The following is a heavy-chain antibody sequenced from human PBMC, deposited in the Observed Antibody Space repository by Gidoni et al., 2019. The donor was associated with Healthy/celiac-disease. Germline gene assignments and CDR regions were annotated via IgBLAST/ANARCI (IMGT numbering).Heavy chain of an antibody. CDR3: ARANCSGGSCWPNYYYYGMDV. D-gene: IGHD2-15*01. V-gene: IGHV5-51*01. CDR1: GYSFTSYW. J-gene: IGHJ6*02. CDR2: IYPGDSDT. Sequence: EVQLVQSGAEVKKPGESLKISCKGSGYSFTSYWIGWVRQLPVKGLELMGIIYPGDSDTRYSPSFQGQVTISADKSISTAYLQWSSLKASDTAMYYCARANCSGGSCWPNYYYYGMDVWGQGTTVTVSS.